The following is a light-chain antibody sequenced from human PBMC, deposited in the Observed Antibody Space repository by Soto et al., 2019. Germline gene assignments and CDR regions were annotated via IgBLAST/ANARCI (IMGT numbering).Light chain of an antibody. CDR1: QSISSY. V-gene: IGKV1-39*01. J-gene: IGKJ1*01. CDR2: AAS. Sequence: DIQMTQSPSSLSASVGDRVTITCRASQSISSYLNWYQQKPGKAPKLLIYAASSLQSGVPSRFSGSGSGTHFTLTISSLQPEDFATYYCQQSYSTPFGQGTKVEIK. CDR3: QQSYSTP.